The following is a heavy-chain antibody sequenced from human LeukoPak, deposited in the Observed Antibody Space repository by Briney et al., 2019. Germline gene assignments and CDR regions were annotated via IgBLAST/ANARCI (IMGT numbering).Heavy chain of an antibody. CDR1: EFTFSRYT. V-gene: IGHV3-21*01. CDR2: ISSSSRYI. CDR3: TTRHSSTWRYFDY. D-gene: IGHD6-6*01. Sequence: GGSLRLSCAASEFTFSRYTMNWVRQAPGKGLEWVSSISSSSRYISYADSVKGRFTISRDNAKNSLYLQMNSLRAEDTAMYYCTTRHSSTWRYFDYWGQGTLVTVSS. J-gene: IGHJ4*02.